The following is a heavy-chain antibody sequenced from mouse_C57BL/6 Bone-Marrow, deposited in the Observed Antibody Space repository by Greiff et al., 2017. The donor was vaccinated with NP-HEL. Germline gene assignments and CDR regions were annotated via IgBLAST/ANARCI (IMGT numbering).Heavy chain of an antibody. CDR2: IHPNSGST. D-gene: IGHD2-2*01. J-gene: IGHJ3*01. Sequence: QVQLKQSGAELVKPGASVKLSCKASGYTFTSYWMHWVKQRPGQGLEWIGMIHPNSGSTNYNEKFKSKATLTVDKSSSTAYMQLSSLTSEDSAVYYCAPRYGYLFAYWGQGTLVTVSA. CDR3: APRYGYLFAY. CDR1: GYTFTSYW. V-gene: IGHV1-64*01.